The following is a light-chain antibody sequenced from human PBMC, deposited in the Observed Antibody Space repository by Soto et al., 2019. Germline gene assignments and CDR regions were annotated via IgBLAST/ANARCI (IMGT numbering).Light chain of an antibody. V-gene: IGLV2-14*01. CDR3: SSFTTGSTLVV. J-gene: IGLJ2*01. CDR2: DVS. CDR1: SSDVGGYNF. Sequence: QSALTQPASMSGSPGQSITISCTGTSSDVGGYNFVSWYQQHPGKAPKLMIYDVSNRPSDVSNRFSGSKSGNTALLIISGLQAEDEADYYCSSFTTGSTLVVFGGGTKLTV.